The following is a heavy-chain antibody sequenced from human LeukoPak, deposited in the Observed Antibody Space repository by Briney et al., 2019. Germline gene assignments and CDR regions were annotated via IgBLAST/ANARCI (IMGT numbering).Heavy chain of an antibody. CDR3: AGDMVRGVILRRVLEY. D-gene: IGHD3-10*01. J-gene: IGHJ4*02. V-gene: IGHV1-2*02. CDR1: GYTVTGYH. CDR2: INPNSGGT. Sequence: ASVKASCKASGYTVTGYHMHWVRQAPGQGLEWMGWINPNSGGTNYAQKFQGRVTMTRDTSINTAYMELSRLRSDDTAVYYCAGDMVRGVILRRVLEYWGQGTLVTVSS.